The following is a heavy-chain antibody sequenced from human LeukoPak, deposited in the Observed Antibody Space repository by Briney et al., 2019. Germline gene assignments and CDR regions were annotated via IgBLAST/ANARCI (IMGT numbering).Heavy chain of an antibody. V-gene: IGHV3-23*01. D-gene: IGHD4-17*01. CDR2: ISGSGGRI. CDR1: GFTFSSYA. Sequence: GGSLRLSCAASGFTFSSYAMSWVRQAPGKGLEWVSAISGSGGRIYYADSVKGRFTISRDNSKNTLYLQMNSLRAEDTAVYYCAKVKRPFNGIDPWGQGTLVTVSS. CDR3: AKVKRPFNGIDP. J-gene: IGHJ5*02.